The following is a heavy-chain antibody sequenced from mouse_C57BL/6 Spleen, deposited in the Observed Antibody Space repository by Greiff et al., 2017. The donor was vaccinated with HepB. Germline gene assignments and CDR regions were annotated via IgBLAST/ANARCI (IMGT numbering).Heavy chain of an antibody. CDR2: ISSGSSTI. Sequence: EVQLVESGGGLVKPGGSLKLSCAASGFTFSDYGMHWVRQAPEKGLEWVAYISSGSSTIYYADTVKGRFTISRDNAKNTLFLQMASLRSEDTAMYYCARRGYYGSSPYWYFDVWGTGTTVTVSS. J-gene: IGHJ1*03. CDR1: GFTFSDYG. CDR3: ARRGYYGSSPYWYFDV. V-gene: IGHV5-17*01. D-gene: IGHD1-1*01.